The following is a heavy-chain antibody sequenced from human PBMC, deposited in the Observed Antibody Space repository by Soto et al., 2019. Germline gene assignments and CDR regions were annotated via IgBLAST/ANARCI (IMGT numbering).Heavy chain of an antibody. J-gene: IGHJ4*02. Sequence: GGALTISCVGSGFTFSDHYIDWVRQAPGKGLEWVGRIRKQANIYTTHYAASVKGRFTISRDDPRNSLYLQMNSLKTEDTAVYYCARSGSSTSCYDYWGQGTLVTLSS. CDR2: IRKQANIYTT. V-gene: IGHV3-72*01. D-gene: IGHD2-2*01. CDR1: GFTFSDHY. CDR3: ARSGSSTSCYDY.